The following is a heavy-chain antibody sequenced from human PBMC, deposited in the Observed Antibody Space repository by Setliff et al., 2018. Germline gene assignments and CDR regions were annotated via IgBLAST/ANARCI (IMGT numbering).Heavy chain of an antibody. J-gene: IGHJ4*02. CDR1: GFTFSTYW. Sequence: GESLKISCAASGFTFSTYWMSWVRQAPGKGLEWVANIKQDGSDKYYVDSVKGRFTISRDNAKNSLYLQMNSLRAEDTAVYYCAAARITIFGVVTPLDYWGQGTLVTVSS. D-gene: IGHD3-3*01. CDR2: IKQDGSDK. CDR3: AAARITIFGVVTPLDY. V-gene: IGHV3-7*01.